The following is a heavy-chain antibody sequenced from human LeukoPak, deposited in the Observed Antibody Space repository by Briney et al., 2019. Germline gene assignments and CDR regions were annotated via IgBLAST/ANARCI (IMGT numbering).Heavy chain of an antibody. D-gene: IGHD3-22*01. CDR2: INPNSGGT. CDR3: ARGQRARYYYDSSRQEDAFDI. J-gene: IGHJ3*02. Sequence: GASVKVSCKASGYTFTGYYMHWVRQAPGQGLEWMGWINPNSGGTNYAQKFQGRVTVTRDTSISTAYMELSRLRSDDTAVYYCARGQRARYYYDSSRQEDAFDIWGQGTMVTVSS. V-gene: IGHV1-2*02. CDR1: GYTFTGYY.